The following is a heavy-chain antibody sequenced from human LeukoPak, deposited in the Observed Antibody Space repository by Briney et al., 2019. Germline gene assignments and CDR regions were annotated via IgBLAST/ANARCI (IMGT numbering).Heavy chain of an antibody. CDR2: IYYSGST. CDR1: GGSISGSSYY. CDR3: ASGLRFLEWFQNFDY. D-gene: IGHD3-3*01. J-gene: IGHJ4*02. V-gene: IGHV4-39*01. Sequence: PSETPSLTCTVSGGSISGSSYYWGWIRQPPGTGLEWIGSIYYSGSTYYNPSLKSRVTISVDTSKNQFSLKLSSVTAADTAVYYCASGLRFLEWFQNFDYWGQGTLVAVSS.